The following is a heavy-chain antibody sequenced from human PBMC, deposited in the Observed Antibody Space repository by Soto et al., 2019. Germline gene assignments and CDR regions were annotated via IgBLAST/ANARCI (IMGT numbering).Heavy chain of an antibody. D-gene: IGHD2-15*01. CDR2: IDPSDSYT. CDR3: ARHGSSSSYRGGAFDY. V-gene: IGHV5-10-1*01. J-gene: IGHJ4*02. Sequence: GESLKISCKGSGYSFTSYWISWVRQMPGKGLEWMGRIDPSDSYTNYSPSFQGHDTISADKSISTAYLQWSSLKASDTAMYYCARHGSSSSYRGGAFDYWGQGTLVTVSS. CDR1: GYSFTSYW.